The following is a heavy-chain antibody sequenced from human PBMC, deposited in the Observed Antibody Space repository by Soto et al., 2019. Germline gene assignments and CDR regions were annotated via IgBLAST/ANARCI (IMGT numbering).Heavy chain of an antibody. J-gene: IGHJ5*02. CDR2: INAGNGNT. CDR3: ARDGRDIVATIPWFDP. D-gene: IGHD5-12*01. Sequence: GASVKVSCKASGYTFTSYDINWVRQATGQGLEWMGGINAGNGNTKYSQKFQGRVTITRDTSASTAYMELSSLRSEDTAVYYCARDGRDIVATIPWFDPWGQGTLVTVSS. V-gene: IGHV1-3*01. CDR1: GYTFTSYD.